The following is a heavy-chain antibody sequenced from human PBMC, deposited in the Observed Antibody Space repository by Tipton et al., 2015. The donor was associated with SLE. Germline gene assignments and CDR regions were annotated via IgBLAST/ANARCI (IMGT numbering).Heavy chain of an antibody. Sequence: TLSLTCTVSGGSISSYYWSWIRQPPGKGLEWIGYIYYSGSTNYNPPLKSRVTISVDTSKNQFSLKLSSVTAADTAVYYCARELRDAFDIWGQGTMVTVSS. CDR2: IYYSGST. J-gene: IGHJ3*02. V-gene: IGHV4-59*01. CDR1: GGSISSYY. CDR3: ARELRDAFDI.